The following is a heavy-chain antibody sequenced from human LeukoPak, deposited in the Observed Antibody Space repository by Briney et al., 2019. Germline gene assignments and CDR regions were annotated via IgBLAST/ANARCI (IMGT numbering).Heavy chain of an antibody. CDR1: GFTFSSYG. V-gene: IGHV3-20*04. J-gene: IGHJ4*02. Sequence: GGSLRLSCAASGFTFSSYGMHWVRQAPGKGLEWVSGINWNGGSTGYADSVKGRFTISRDNAKNSLYLQMNSLRAEDTALYYCARVASNYDFDYWGQGTLVTVSS. CDR3: ARVASNYDFDY. D-gene: IGHD4-11*01. CDR2: INWNGGST.